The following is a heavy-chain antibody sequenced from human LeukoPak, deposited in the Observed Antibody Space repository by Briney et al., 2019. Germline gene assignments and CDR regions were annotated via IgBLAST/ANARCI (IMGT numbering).Heavy chain of an antibody. CDR1: GFTFSSNW. J-gene: IGHJ4*02. CDR3: ARANNSSWHN. Sequence: GGSLRLSCATSGFTFSSNWMSWVRHVPGRGLDWVANIKPDGSAGYYAASVKGRFTVSRDNAKNSLYLQMNSLRVEDTAVYYCARANNSSWHNWGQGTLVTVSS. D-gene: IGHD6-13*01. V-gene: IGHV3-7*01. CDR2: IKPDGSAG.